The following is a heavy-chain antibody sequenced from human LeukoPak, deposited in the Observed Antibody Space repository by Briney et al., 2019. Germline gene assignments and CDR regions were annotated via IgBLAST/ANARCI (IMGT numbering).Heavy chain of an antibody. CDR2: INNSGRT. J-gene: IGHJ4*02. D-gene: IGHD2-21*02. CDR1: GGSFSGYY. CDR3: ASSTETAYCGGDCYSADY. V-gene: IGHV4-34*01. Sequence: SETLSLTCAVDGGSFSGYYWGWVRQPPGKGVGWGGEINNSGRTNYNPSLKSGGTISVATSKNQFSLKLTSVPAADTAVYYCASSTETAYCGGDCYSADYWGQGTLVTVSS.